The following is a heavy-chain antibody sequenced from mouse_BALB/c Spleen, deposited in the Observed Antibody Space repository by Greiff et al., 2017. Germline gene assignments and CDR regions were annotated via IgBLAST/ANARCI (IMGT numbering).Heavy chain of an antibody. CDR2: IDPSDSET. CDR3: ARDYGSSFMDY. J-gene: IGHJ2*01. CDR1: GYSFTSYW. D-gene: IGHD1-1*01. V-gene: IGHV1S126*01. Sequence: QVQLQQSGPQLVRPGASVKISCKASGYSFTSYWMHWVKQRPGQGLEWIGMIDPSDSETRLNQKFKDKATLTVDKSSSTAYMQLSSPTSEDSAVYYCARDYGSSFMDYWGQGTTLTVSS.